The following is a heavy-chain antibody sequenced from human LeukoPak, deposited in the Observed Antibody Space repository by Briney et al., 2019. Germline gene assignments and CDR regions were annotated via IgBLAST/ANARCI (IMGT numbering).Heavy chain of an antibody. CDR3: VRSLRSADF. CDR2: ISTDGSQT. J-gene: IGHJ4*02. CDR1: GFTFSNYW. Sequence: GGSLRLSCEASGFTFSNYWMHWVRQPPGKGLMWVSQISTDGSQTFYADSVKGRFTISRDNAQNTLFLQMDSLRPEDTAVYYRVRSLRSADFWGQGTLVTVSS. V-gene: IGHV3-74*01.